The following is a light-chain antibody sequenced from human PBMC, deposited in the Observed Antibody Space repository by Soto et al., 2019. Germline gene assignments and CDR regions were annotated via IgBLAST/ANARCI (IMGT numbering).Light chain of an antibody. Sequence: TQSPSSLSAAVGDRVTIACRASQSVSINLAWYQQKPGQAPRLLIYDASNRATGIPARFSGTGSGTDFTLTINNLEPEDFAVYYCQVRTNWSIAFGRGTRLEIK. CDR1: QSVSIN. CDR3: QVRTNWSIA. J-gene: IGKJ5*01. CDR2: DAS. V-gene: IGKV3-11*01.